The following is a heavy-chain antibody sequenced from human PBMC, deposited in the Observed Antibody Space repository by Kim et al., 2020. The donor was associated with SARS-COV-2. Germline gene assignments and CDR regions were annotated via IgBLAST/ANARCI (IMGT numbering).Heavy chain of an antibody. CDR1: GFTFSSNA. J-gene: IGHJ3*02. Sequence: GGSLRLSCAASGFTFSSNAMSWVRQAPGKGLEWVSAISGSGGSTYSADAVKGRITISRDNSKTPLYLQKNSMRADDTASYCSWKRGFRGSNAHRHAFYI. CDR2: ISGSGGST. V-gene: IGHV3-23*01. D-gene: IGHD2-2*01. CDR3: WKRGFRGSNAHRHAFYI.